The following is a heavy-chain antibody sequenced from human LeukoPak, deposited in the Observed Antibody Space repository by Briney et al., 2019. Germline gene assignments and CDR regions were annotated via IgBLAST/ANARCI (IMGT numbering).Heavy chain of an antibody. J-gene: IGHJ4*02. CDR2: STHRGST. D-gene: IGHD2-2*01. V-gene: IGHV4-34*01. CDR3: ARGRTGAAALDF. CDR1: GGSFSGHY. Sequence: SETLSLTCAVYGGSFSGHYWTWIRQPPGKGLEWIGESTHRGSTNYNPSLKSRVTISVDTSKNQFSLKLTSVTAADTAVYHCARGRTGAAALDFWGPGTLVTVSS.